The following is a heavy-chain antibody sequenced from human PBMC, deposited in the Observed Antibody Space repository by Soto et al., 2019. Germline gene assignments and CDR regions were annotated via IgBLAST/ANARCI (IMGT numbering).Heavy chain of an antibody. D-gene: IGHD3-10*01. CDR3: ARVPIWFGDYGAFDI. V-gene: IGHV3-30-3*01. Sequence: QVQLVESGGGVVQPGRSLRLSCAASGFTFSSYAMHWVRQAPGKGLEWVAVISYDGSNKYYADSVKGRFTISRDNSKNTLYLQMNSLRAEDTAVYYCARVPIWFGDYGAFDIWGQGTMVTVSS. CDR1: GFTFSSYA. CDR2: ISYDGSNK. J-gene: IGHJ3*02.